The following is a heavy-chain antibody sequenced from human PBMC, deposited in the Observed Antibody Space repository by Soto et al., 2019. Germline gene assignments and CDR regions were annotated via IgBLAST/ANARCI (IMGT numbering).Heavy chain of an antibody. CDR3: AKATGVSHYYYGMDV. Sequence: EVQLVESGGGLVQPGRSLRLSCAASGFTFDDYAMHWVRQAPGKGLEWVSGISWNSGSIGYADSVKGRFTISRDNAKNSLYLQMNSLRAEDTALYYCAKATGVSHYYYGMDVWGQGTTVTVSS. J-gene: IGHJ6*02. CDR2: ISWNSGSI. CDR1: GFTFDDYA. V-gene: IGHV3-9*01.